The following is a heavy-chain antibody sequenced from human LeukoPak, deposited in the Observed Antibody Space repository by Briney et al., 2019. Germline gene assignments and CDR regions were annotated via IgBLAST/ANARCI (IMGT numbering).Heavy chain of an antibody. V-gene: IGHV3-23*01. CDR1: GFTFSTYG. CDR3: TTETGYYYDSSGTDY. Sequence: GGSLRLSCAASGFTFSTYGMSWVRQAPGKGLEWVSAIAGSGGNTNYADSVKGRFTISRDNSKNTLYLQMNSLKTEDTAVYYCTTETGYYYDSSGTDYWGQGTLVTVSS. J-gene: IGHJ4*02. D-gene: IGHD3-22*01. CDR2: IAGSGGNT.